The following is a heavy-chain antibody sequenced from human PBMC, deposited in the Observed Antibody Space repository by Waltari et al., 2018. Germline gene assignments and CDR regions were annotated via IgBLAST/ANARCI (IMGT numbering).Heavy chain of an antibody. CDR2: ISSSISYI. CDR3: AREVITGWFDP. Sequence: EVQLVESGGGLVKPGGSLRLSCAASGFTFSSYSMNWVRQAPGKGLEWVSSISSSISYIDYADAVKGRFTISRDNAKNSLYLQMNSLRAEDTAVYYCAREVITGWFDPWGQGTLVTVSS. J-gene: IGHJ5*02. CDR1: GFTFSSYS. D-gene: IGHD3-10*01. V-gene: IGHV3-21*01.